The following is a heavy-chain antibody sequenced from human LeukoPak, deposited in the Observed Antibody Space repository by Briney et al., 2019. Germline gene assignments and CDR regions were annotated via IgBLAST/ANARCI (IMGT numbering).Heavy chain of an antibody. CDR3: ARDLGIAAAGRGWLDP. J-gene: IGHJ5*02. V-gene: IGHV4-59*01. D-gene: IGHD6-13*01. CDR1: GGSISSYY. Sequence: SSETLSLTCTVSGGSISSYYWSWIRQPPGKGLEWIGYIYYSGSTNYNPSLKSRVTISVDTSKNQFSLKLSSVTAADTAVYYCARDLGIAAAGRGWLDPWGQGTLVTVSS. CDR2: IYYSGST.